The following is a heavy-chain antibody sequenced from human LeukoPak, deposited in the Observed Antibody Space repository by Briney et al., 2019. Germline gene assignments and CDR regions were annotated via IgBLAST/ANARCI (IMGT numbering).Heavy chain of an antibody. CDR1: GFTFSDYG. J-gene: IGHJ4*02. Sequence: GGSLRLSCAASGFTFSDYGMHWVRQAPGKGLEWVAVISYDGSNEYYADSVKGRFTISRDNAKNTLYLQMNSLRVEDTAVYYCVRALNGDSDYWGQGTLVTVSS. CDR2: ISYDGSNE. CDR3: VRALNGDSDY. V-gene: IGHV3-30*03. D-gene: IGHD2-21*02.